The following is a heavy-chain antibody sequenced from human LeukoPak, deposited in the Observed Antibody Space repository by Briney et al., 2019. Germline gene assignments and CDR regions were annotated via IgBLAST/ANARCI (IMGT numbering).Heavy chain of an antibody. CDR1: GGSISSSSYY. CDR2: IYYSGST. J-gene: IGHJ5*02. V-gene: IGHV4-39*07. Sequence: PSETLSLTCTVSGGSISSSSYYWVWILQPPGKGLEGIGSIYYSGSTYYNPSLKSRVSISVDRSKKQFSLKLSSVSAADTAVYYCARGRIAAAGTRRWFDPWGQGTLVAVS. D-gene: IGHD6-13*01. CDR3: ARGRIAAAGTRRWFDP.